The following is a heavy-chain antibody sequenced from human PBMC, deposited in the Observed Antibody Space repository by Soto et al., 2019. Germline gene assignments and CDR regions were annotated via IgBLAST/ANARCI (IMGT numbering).Heavy chain of an antibody. D-gene: IGHD3-22*01. CDR2: IIPIFGTA. CDR3: ASKEFYDSSGGHMDV. CDR1: GGTFSSYA. J-gene: IGHJ6*02. Sequence: SVKVSFKASGGTFSSYAISWLRQAPGQGLEWMGGIIPIFGTANYAQKFQGRVTITADKSTSTAYMELSSLRSEDTAVYYCASKEFYDSSGGHMDVWGQGTTVTVSS. V-gene: IGHV1-69*06.